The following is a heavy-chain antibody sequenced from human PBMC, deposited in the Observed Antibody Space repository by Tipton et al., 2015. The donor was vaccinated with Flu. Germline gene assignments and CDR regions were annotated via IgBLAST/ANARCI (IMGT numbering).Heavy chain of an antibody. Sequence: LSLTCAASGFTFSSYEMNWVRQAPGKGLEWISYIGLSGSPIYYADSVKGRFTISRDNAKKSLYLQMNSLRADDTALYYCARDASYTTGPDFWGQGTLVTVSS. CDR2: IGLSGSPI. CDR3: ARDASYTTGPDF. V-gene: IGHV3-48*03. CDR1: GFTFSSYE. J-gene: IGHJ4*02. D-gene: IGHD1-1*01.